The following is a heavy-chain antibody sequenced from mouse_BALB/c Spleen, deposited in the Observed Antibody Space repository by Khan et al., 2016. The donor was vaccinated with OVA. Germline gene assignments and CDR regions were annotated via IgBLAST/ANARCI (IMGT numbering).Heavy chain of an antibody. J-gene: IGHJ4*01. V-gene: IGHV2-6-5*01. CDR1: GFSLTDYG. Sequence: QVQLKESGPGLVAPSQSLSITCTVSGFSLTDYGVGWIRQPPGKGLEWLGVIWGGGTTYYNSVLKSRLSISKDNSKSQVFLKMNSLQTDDTAMYYCAKLLWSHYYAMDYCGQGTSVTVSS. D-gene: IGHD1-1*02. CDR2: IWGGGTT. CDR3: AKLLWSHYYAMDY.